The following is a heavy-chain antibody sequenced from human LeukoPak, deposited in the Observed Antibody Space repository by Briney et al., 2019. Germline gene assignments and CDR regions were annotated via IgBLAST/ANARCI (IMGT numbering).Heavy chain of an antibody. CDR2: IRYDGSNK. CDR3: AKDGYSYGQGFDY. J-gene: IGHJ4*02. Sequence: GGSLRLSCAASGFTFSSYGMSWVRQAPGKGLEWVAFIRYDGSNKYYADSVKGRFTISRDNSKNTLYLQMNSLRAEDTAVYYCAKDGYSYGQGFDYWGQGTLVTVSS. CDR1: GFTFSSYG. D-gene: IGHD5-18*01. V-gene: IGHV3-30*02.